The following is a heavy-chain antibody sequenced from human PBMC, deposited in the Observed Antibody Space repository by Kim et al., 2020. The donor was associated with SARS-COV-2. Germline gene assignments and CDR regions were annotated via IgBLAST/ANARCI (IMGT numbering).Heavy chain of an antibody. Sequence: SQTLSLTCAISGDGVSSNSAAWHWIRQSPSRGLEWLGRTYYRSKWYNDYAVSVKSRITINPDTSKNQFSLQLNSVTPEDTAVYYCARDRRWGIDSSGWYQYYFDYWGQGTLVTVSS. V-gene: IGHV6-1*01. CDR2: TYYRSKWYN. CDR1: GDGVSSNSAA. J-gene: IGHJ4*02. CDR3: ARDRRWGIDSSGWYQYYFDY. D-gene: IGHD6-19*01.